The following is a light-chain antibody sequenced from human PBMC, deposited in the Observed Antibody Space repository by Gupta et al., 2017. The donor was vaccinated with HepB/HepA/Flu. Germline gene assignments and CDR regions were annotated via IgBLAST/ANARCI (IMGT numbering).Light chain of an antibody. CDR2: KDN. J-gene: IGLJ2*01. Sequence: SSALTQAPSVSVSPAQTARITCSGDALSKQYGYWSQHKAGQAPVLVIFKDNERPSGISERFSGSSSGTTCTVTISGVQAEDEADDYCDYDDITATLAHVVFGGGTKLTVL. CDR3: DYDDITATLAHVV. CDR1: ALSKQY. V-gene: IGLV3-25*02.